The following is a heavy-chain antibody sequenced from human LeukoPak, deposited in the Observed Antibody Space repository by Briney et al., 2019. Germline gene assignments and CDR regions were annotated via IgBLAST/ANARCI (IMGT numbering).Heavy chain of an antibody. CDR3: ARAAAYCGGDCYPSYYYYYYGMDV. J-gene: IGHJ6*02. CDR2: ISYDGSNK. D-gene: IGHD2-21*02. Sequence: PGGSLRLSCAASGFTFSSYAMHWVRQAPGKGLEWVAVISYDGSNKYYADSVKGRFTISRDNSKNTLYLQTNSLRAEDTAVYYCARAAAYCGGDCYPSYYYYYYGMDVWGQGTTVTVSS. CDR1: GFTFSSYA. V-gene: IGHV3-30-3*01.